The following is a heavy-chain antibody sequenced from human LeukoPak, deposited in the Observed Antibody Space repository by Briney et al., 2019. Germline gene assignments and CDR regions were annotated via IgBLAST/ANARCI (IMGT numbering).Heavy chain of an antibody. V-gene: IGHV1-69*01. CDR3: AREGSYDYVWGSYRYRIDY. Sequence: SVKVSCKASGGTFSSYAISWVRQAPGQGLEWMGGIIPIFGTANYAQKFQGRVTITADESTSTAYMELSSLRSEDTAVYYCAREGSYDYVWGSYRYRIDYWGQGTLVTVSS. CDR2: IIPIFGTA. CDR1: GGTFSSYA. D-gene: IGHD3-16*02. J-gene: IGHJ4*02.